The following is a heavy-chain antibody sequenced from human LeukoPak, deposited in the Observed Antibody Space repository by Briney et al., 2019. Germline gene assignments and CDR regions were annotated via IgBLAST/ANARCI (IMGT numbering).Heavy chain of an antibody. CDR3: ARRRITIFGVVIGPSTFFDY. Sequence: SETLSLTCAVYGGSFSGYYWSWIRQPPGKGQEWIGEINHSGSTNYNPSLKSRVTISVDTSKNQFSLKLSSVTAADTAVYYCARRRITIFGVVIGPSTFFDYWGQGTLVTVSS. CDR2: INHSGST. V-gene: IGHV4-34*01. J-gene: IGHJ4*02. CDR1: GGSFSGYY. D-gene: IGHD3-3*01.